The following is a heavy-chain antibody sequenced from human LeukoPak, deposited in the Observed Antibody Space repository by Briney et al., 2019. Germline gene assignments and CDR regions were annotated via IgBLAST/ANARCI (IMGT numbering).Heavy chain of an antibody. CDR3: AKKYNTGLDP. J-gene: IGHJ5*02. V-gene: IGHV3-74*01. D-gene: IGHD1-14*01. Sequence: GGSLRLSCAVSGFTFSSYWMHWVRQAPGKGLVWVSRINSDGSTTSYADSVKGRFTISRDNFKNTLYLQMNSLRAEDTAVYYCAKKYNTGLDPWGQGTLVTVSS. CDR2: INSDGSTT. CDR1: GFTFSSYW.